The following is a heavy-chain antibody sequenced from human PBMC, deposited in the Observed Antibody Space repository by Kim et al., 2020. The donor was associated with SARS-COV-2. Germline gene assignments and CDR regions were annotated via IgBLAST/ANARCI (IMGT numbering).Heavy chain of an antibody. CDR2: INTYTGNP. D-gene: IGHD3-16*01. Sequence: ASVKVSCEASGYTFTSYAMNWVRQAPGQGLEWMGWINTYTGNPTYVQGFTGRFVFSLDTSVSTAYLQISNLKTDDTAVYYCARGGHVKFDTWGQGTLVT. CDR1: GYTFTSYA. CDR3: ARGGHVKFDT. J-gene: IGHJ5*02. V-gene: IGHV7-4-1*02.